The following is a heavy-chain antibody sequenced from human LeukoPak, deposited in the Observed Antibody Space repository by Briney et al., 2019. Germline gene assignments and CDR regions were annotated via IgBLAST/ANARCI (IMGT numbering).Heavy chain of an antibody. J-gene: IGHJ4*02. V-gene: IGHV4-59*01. CDR2: IYYSGST. CDR1: GDSISRYY. CDR3: ARSLGAQLPPIH. Sequence: PSETLSLTCTVSGDSISRYYWSWIRQPPGKGPEWIGYIYYSGSTNYNPSLKSRVTISIDTSKNQFSLRLTSVTAADTAVYYCARSLGAQLPPIHWGQGTLVTVSS. D-gene: IGHD2-2*01.